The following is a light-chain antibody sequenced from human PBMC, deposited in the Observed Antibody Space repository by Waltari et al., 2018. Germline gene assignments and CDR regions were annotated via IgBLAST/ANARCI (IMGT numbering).Light chain of an antibody. CDR1: RSDVGGYIY. CDR3: SSYGGSNNLV. CDR2: EVS. Sequence: QSALTQPPSASGSPGQSVPISCTGTRSDVGGYIYVSWYQRHPGKAPKVMIYEVSKRPSGVPDRFSGSKSGNTASLTVSGVQAEDEADYYCSSYGGSNNLVFGGGTKLTVL. V-gene: IGLV2-8*01. J-gene: IGLJ3*02.